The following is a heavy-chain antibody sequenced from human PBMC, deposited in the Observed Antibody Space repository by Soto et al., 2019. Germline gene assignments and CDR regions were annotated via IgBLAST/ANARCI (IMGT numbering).Heavy chain of an antibody. V-gene: IGHV3-23*01. CDR1: GFAFSEQY. D-gene: IGHD6-19*01. CDR2: ISGSGGST. Sequence: GGSLRLSCAASGFAFSEQYMDWVRQAPGKGLEWVSAISGSGGSTYYADSVKGRFTISRDNSKDTLYLQMNSLRAEDTAVYYCAKRNGYSSGWYTGDYFDYWGQGTLVTVSS. J-gene: IGHJ4*02. CDR3: AKRNGYSSGWYTGDYFDY.